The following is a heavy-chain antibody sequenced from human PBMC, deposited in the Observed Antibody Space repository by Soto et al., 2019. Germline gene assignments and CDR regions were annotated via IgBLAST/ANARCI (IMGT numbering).Heavy chain of an antibody. CDR3: AKVVCTSNCNNY. J-gene: IGHJ4*02. CDR1: GFTFSSYA. Sequence: EVQLLESGGGLIQPGRSLRLSCTASGFTFSSYAMSWVRQATGKGLEWVSSISGGGDTTNYADSVKGRFTISRDNSKSTLFLQRNSLRAEDTAIYYCAKVVCTSNCNNYWGQGTLVTVSS. CDR2: ISGGGDTT. D-gene: IGHD2-8*01. V-gene: IGHV3-23*01.